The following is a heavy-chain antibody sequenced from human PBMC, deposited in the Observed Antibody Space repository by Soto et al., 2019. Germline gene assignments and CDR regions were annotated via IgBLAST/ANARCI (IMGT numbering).Heavy chain of an antibody. Sequence: SETLSLTCTVSGGSISSGDYYWSWIRQPPGKGLEWIGYIYYSGSTYYNPSLKSRVTISVDTSKNQFSLKLSSVTAADTAVYYCARAYGAMGDYFDYWGQGTLVTVSS. CDR1: GGSISSGDYY. V-gene: IGHV4-30-4*01. CDR3: ARAYGAMGDYFDY. J-gene: IGHJ4*02. D-gene: IGHD4-17*01. CDR2: IYYSGST.